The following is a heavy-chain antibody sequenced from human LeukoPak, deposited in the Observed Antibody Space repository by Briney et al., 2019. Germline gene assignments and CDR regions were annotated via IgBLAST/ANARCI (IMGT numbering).Heavy chain of an antibody. V-gene: IGHV3-53*01. J-gene: IGHJ4*02. CDR1: GFRVSRNY. CDR3: AKRAAAYIDY. D-gene: IGHD6-13*01. CDR2: IYSGGSK. Sequence: GGSLRLSFVASGFRVSRNYMMWVRQTPGKGLEWVSVIYSGGSKYYADSVKGRFTISRDNSKNTLYLQMSSLRVEATAIYFCAKRAAAYIDYWGQGTLVTVSS.